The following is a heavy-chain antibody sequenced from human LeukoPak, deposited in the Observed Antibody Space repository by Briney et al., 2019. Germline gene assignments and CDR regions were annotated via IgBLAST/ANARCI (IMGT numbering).Heavy chain of an antibody. Sequence: VKGRFTISRDNAKNSLYLQMNSLRAEDTALYYCAREYTAMVTAYFDYWGQGTLVTVSS. V-gene: IGHV3-20*03. CDR3: AREYTAMVTAYFDY. D-gene: IGHD5-18*01. J-gene: IGHJ4*02.